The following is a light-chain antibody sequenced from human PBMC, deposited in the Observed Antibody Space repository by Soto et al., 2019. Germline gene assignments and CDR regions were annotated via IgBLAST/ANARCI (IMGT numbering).Light chain of an antibody. V-gene: IGKV1-5*03. CDR3: QHYNSYPEA. CDR1: QSISSY. CDR2: KAS. J-gene: IGKJ1*01. Sequence: EIQMTQSASSLSASAGNSVTITCWASQSISSYLNWYQQKPGKAPKLLIYKASTLKSGVPSRFSGSVSGTEVTITISSLQPDDVSTYYCQHYNSYPEAFGQGTKVDIK.